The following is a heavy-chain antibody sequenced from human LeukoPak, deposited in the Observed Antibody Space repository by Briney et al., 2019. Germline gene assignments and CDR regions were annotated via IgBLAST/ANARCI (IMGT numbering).Heavy chain of an antibody. CDR2: IHPDGNYA. J-gene: IGHJ4*02. D-gene: IGHD5-12*01. CDR3: ARAGFSGYQLLDY. CDR1: GFTFSSYW. V-gene: IGHV3-74*01. Sequence: PGGSLRLSCAASGFTFSSYWMHWVRHGPGKGLVWVSRIHPDGNYATHAGSVKGRFTISRDNAKNTLDLQMNSLTAEDTAVYYCARAGFSGYQLLDYWGQGTLVTVSS.